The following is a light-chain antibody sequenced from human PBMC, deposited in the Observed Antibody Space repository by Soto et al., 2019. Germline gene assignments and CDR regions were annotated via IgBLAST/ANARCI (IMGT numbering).Light chain of an antibody. CDR2: GAS. CDR3: QQYNYWRT. Sequence: EIVMTHSPATLSVSPGERVTLSCRASQSVSSDLAWYQQKPGQAPRLLIYGASTRATGIPARFSGSGSGTEFTLTISSLQSEDFAVYYCQQYNYWRTFGQGTKVEIK. V-gene: IGKV3-15*01. J-gene: IGKJ1*01. CDR1: QSVSSD.